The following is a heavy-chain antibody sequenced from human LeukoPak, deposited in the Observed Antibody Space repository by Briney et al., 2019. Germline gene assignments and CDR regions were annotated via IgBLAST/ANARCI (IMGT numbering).Heavy chain of an antibody. V-gene: IGHV3-21*01. CDR1: GFTFSSYS. J-gene: IGHJ3*02. Sequence: GGSLRLSCAASGFTFSSYSMNWVRQAPGKGLEWVSSISSSSSYIYYADSVKGRFSISRDNAKNSLYLQMNSLRAEDTAVYYCARDVSSGWYLGAFDIWGQGTMVTVSS. D-gene: IGHD6-19*01. CDR3: ARDVSSGWYLGAFDI. CDR2: ISSSSSYI.